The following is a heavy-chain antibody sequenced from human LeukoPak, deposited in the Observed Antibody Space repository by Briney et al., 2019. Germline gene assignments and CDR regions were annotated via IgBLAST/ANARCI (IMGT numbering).Heavy chain of an antibody. CDR1: GVSISSYY. Sequence: SETLSLTCTVSGVSISSYYGSWLRQPPGKGLEWIGYIYYSGSTNYNPSLKSRVTISVDTSKNQFSLKLSSVTAADTAVYYCASGYSGYDPFFDYWGQGTLVTVSS. CDR2: IYYSGST. CDR3: ASGYSGYDPFFDY. V-gene: IGHV4-59*08. D-gene: IGHD5-12*01. J-gene: IGHJ4*02.